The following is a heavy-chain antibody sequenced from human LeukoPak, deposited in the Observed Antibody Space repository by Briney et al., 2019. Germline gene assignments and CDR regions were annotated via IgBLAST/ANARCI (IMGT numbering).Heavy chain of an antibody. Sequence: PGGSLRLSCAASRFTFSSYGMHWVRQAPGKGLEWVAYIQYDGSNEQYADSVKGRFGISRDSSKNILYLQMNSLRAEDTAVYYCAKDRCGNGVGCYYYYMDVWGKGTTVTISS. J-gene: IGHJ6*03. CDR1: RFTFSSYG. V-gene: IGHV3-30*02. D-gene: IGHD2-8*01. CDR3: AKDRCGNGVGCYYYYMDV. CDR2: IQYDGSNE.